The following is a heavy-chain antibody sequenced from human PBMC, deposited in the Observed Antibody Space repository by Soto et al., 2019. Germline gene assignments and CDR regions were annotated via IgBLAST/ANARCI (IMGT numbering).Heavy chain of an antibody. CDR1: GGSIVNYY. Sequence: QVQFQESGPGLVKPSETLSLTCTVSGGSIVNYYCSWFRQPPGKGLEWIGYISYSGYSAYNFSLKRRVTMSMDTSKTQFYLTLESVTATDTAVYYCARHGFGPLHGLVDVWGQGTTVIVSS. V-gene: IGHV4-59*08. CDR2: ISYSGYS. CDR3: ARHGFGPLHGLVDV. D-gene: IGHD3-10*01. J-gene: IGHJ6*02.